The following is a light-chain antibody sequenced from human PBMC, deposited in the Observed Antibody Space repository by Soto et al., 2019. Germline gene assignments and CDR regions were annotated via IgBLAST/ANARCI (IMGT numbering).Light chain of an antibody. J-gene: IGKJ2*01. Sequence: DIVLTQSPGTLSLSPGERATLSCRASQSVSASFFAWYQQKPGQAPRLLIYGASSRATGIPDRFSGGGSETDFTLTISRLEPEDFAVYYCQQYGTSPPEYTFGQGTKLEIK. CDR1: QSVSASF. V-gene: IGKV3-20*01. CDR2: GAS. CDR3: QQYGTSPPEYT.